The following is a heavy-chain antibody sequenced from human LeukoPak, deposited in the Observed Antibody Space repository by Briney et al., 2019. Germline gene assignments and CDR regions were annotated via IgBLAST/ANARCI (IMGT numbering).Heavy chain of an antibody. CDR2: INNDGSST. J-gene: IGHJ4*02. Sequence: GGSLRLSCAASGFTFSSYWMHWVRHAPGKGLVWVSRINNDGSSTSYADSVKGRFTISRDNAKNTLYLRMNSLRAEDTAVYYCARDIAARYYFDYWGQGTLVTVSS. V-gene: IGHV3-74*01. CDR3: ARDIAARYYFDY. D-gene: IGHD6-6*01. CDR1: GFTFSSYW.